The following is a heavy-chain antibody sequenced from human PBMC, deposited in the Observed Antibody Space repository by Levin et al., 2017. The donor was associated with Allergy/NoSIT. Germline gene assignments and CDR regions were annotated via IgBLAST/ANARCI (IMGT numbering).Heavy chain of an antibody. CDR1: GFTFSSYA. J-gene: IGHJ4*02. V-gene: IGHV3-30*18. D-gene: IGHD3-22*01. Sequence: GGSLRLSCAASGFTFSSYAMHWVRQAPGKGLEWVAVISYDGSNKHYADSVKGRFTISRDNSKNTLFLQMNSLRAEDTAVYYCAKDVYSGYADWGQGTLVTVSS. CDR3: AKDVYSGYAD. CDR2: ISYDGSNK.